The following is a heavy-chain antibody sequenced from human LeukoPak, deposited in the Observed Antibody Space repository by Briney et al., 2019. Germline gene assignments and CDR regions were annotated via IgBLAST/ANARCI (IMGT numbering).Heavy chain of an antibody. J-gene: IGHJ4*02. V-gene: IGHV1-2*02. Sequence: ASVKVSCKASGYTFTGYYMHWVRQAPGQGLEWMGWINPNSGGTNYAQKFQGRVTMTRDTSISTAYMELSRLRSDDTAVYYCARQYLYDFWSGYYGYWDQGTLVTVSS. CDR1: GYTFTGYY. D-gene: IGHD3-3*01. CDR2: INPNSGGT. CDR3: ARQYLYDFWSGYYGY.